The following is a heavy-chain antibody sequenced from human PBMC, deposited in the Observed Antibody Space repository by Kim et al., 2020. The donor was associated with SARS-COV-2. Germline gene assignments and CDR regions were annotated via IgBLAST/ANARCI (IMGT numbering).Heavy chain of an antibody. Sequence: SETLSLTCTVSGGSVSSGSYYWSWIRQPPGKGLEWIGYIYYSGSTNYNPSLKSRVTISVDTSKNQFSLKLSSVTAADTAVYYCARDLLVRGVITNYYGM. CDR1: GGSVSSGSYY. CDR2: IYYSGST. J-gene: IGHJ6*01. CDR3: ARDLLVRGVITNYYGM. D-gene: IGHD3-10*01. V-gene: IGHV4-61*01.